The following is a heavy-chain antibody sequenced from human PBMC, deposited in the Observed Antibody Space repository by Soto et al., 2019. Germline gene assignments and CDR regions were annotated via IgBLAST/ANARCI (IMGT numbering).Heavy chain of an antibody. J-gene: IGHJ4*02. CDR3: NTGSGYYDNLTRYWDTDY. CDR1: GFTFSKVW. Sequence: EVQMVESGGGLVQPGGSLRLSCGASGFTFSKVWMNWVRQAPGKGLEWVGRIKTKSDGGTTDYAAPVKGRFTISRDDSKNTLYLRVNSLKTEDTAVYYCNTGSGYYDNLTRYWDTDYWGQGTLVTVSS. D-gene: IGHD3-9*01. V-gene: IGHV3-15*01. CDR2: IKTKSDGGTT.